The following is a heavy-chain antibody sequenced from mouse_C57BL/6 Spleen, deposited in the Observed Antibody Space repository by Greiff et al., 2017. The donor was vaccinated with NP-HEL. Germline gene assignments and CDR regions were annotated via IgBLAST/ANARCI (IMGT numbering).Heavy chain of an antibody. CDR2: IDPETGGT. Sequence: VQLVESGAELVRPGASVTLSCKASGYTFTDYEMHWVKQTPVHGLEWIVAIDPETGGTAYNQKFKGKAILTADKSSSTAYMELRSLTSEDSAVYYCTRPYYDYDWFAYWGQGTLVTVSA. D-gene: IGHD2-4*01. V-gene: IGHV1-15*01. CDR1: GYTFTDYE. J-gene: IGHJ3*01. CDR3: TRPYYDYDWFAY.